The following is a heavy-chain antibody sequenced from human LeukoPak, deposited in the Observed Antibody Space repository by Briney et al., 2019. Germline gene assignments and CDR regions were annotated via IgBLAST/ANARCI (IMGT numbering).Heavy chain of an antibody. CDR2: INPNGGGT. V-gene: IGHV1-2*02. Sequence: ASVKVSCKASGYTFTGYYMHWVRQAPGQGLEWMGWINPNGGGTNYAQKFQGRVTMTRDTSISTAYMELSRLRSDDTAVYYCARDNSYGYLMSYWGQGTLVTVSS. D-gene: IGHD5-18*01. CDR3: ARDNSYGYLMSY. CDR1: GYTFTGYY. J-gene: IGHJ4*02.